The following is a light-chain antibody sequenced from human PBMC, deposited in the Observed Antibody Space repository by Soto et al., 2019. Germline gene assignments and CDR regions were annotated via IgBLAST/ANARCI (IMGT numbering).Light chain of an antibody. CDR1: QRIGTY. V-gene: IGKV1-39*01. CDR3: QQTASAPPWT. Sequence: DIQMTQSPTSLSASVGDSVTISCRASQRIGTYFAWYQQKRGKAPRLLISGASSVQSGVPPRFSGSGSATDFILTISSLRLEDIATYYCQQTASAPPWTFGQGTKVEIK. CDR2: GAS. J-gene: IGKJ1*01.